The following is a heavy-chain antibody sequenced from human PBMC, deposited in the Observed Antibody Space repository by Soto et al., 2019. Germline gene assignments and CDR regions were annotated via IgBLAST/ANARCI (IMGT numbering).Heavy chain of an antibody. Sequence: SVKVSCKASGGTFSGYAISWVRQAPGQGLEWMGGIIPIFGTANYAQKFQGRVTITADESTSTAYMELSSLRSEDTAVYYCARSLGMDYYYGMDVWGQGTTVTVSS. J-gene: IGHJ6*02. D-gene: IGHD7-27*01. CDR1: GGTFSGYA. V-gene: IGHV1-69*13. CDR3: ARSLGMDYYYGMDV. CDR2: IIPIFGTA.